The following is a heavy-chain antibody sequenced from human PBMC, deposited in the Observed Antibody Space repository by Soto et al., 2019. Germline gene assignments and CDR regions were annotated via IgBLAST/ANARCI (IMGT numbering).Heavy chain of an antibody. J-gene: IGHJ5*02. CDR3: AGYSSGWYNWFDP. CDR1: GLTFSSYA. D-gene: IGHD6-19*01. Sequence: EVQLLESGGGLVQPGGSLRLSCAASGLTFSSYAMSWVRKAPGKGLEWVSAISGSGGSTYYADSVKGRFTISRDNSKNTLYLQMNSLRAEDTAVYYCAGYSSGWYNWFDPWGQGTLVTVSS. CDR2: ISGSGGST. V-gene: IGHV3-23*01.